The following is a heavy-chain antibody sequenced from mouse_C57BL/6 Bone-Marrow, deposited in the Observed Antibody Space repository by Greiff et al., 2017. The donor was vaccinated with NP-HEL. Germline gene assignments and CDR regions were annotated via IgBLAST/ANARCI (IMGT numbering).Heavy chain of an antibody. CDR1: GFTFSSYG. J-gene: IGHJ1*03. CDR2: ISSCGSYT. V-gene: IGHV5-6*01. D-gene: IGHD1-1*01. CDR3: ARPNITTVVADWYFDV. Sequence: EVKLVESGGDLVKPGGSLKLSCAASGFTFSSYGMSWVRQTPDKRLEWVATISSCGSYTNYPDSVKGRFTISRDQAKNTLYLQMSSLKSEDTAMYYWARPNITTVVADWYFDVWGTGTTVTVSS.